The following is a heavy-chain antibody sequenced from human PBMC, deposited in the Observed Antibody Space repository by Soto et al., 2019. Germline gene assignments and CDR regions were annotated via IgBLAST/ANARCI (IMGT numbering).Heavy chain of an antibody. CDR2: IDWDDDK. J-gene: IGHJ6*02. Sequence: SGPTLVNPTQTLTLTCTFCVFSLRKSGMCVLWMRQPRGKALEWLALIDWDDDKYYSTSLKTRLTISKDTSKNQVVLTMTNMDPVDTATYYCARIYGGVAARRRYYYYGMDVWGQGTTVTVSS. V-gene: IGHV2-70*01. CDR3: ARIYGGVAARRRYYYYGMDV. CDR1: VFSLRKSGMC. D-gene: IGHD6-6*01.